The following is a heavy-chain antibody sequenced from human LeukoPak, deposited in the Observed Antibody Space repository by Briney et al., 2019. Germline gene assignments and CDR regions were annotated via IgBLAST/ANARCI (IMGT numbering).Heavy chain of an antibody. D-gene: IGHD6-13*01. V-gene: IGHV3-66*01. Sequence: GGSLRLSCAASGFTVSDNYMSWVRQAPGKRLEGVSVFYSGGSTRYADSVKGRFTISRDNSKNTLYLQLNSLRAEDTAVYFCASSSWSSEYFHYWGQGTLVTVSS. CDR1: GFTVSDNY. CDR2: FYSGGST. J-gene: IGHJ1*01. CDR3: ASSSWSSEYFHY.